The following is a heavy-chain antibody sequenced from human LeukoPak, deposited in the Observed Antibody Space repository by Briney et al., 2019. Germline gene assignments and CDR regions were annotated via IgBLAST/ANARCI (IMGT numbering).Heavy chain of an antibody. J-gene: IGHJ4*02. CDR2: IYSGGST. CDR1: GFTVSSNY. CDR3: ARTDGSGSYYNALYFDY. D-gene: IGHD3-10*01. V-gene: IGHV3-53*01. Sequence: PGGSLRLSCAASGFTVSSNYMSWVRQAPGKGLEWVSVIYSGGSTYYADSVKGRFTISRDNSKNTLYLQMNSLRAEDTAVYYCARTDGSGSYYNALYFDYWGQGTLVTVSS.